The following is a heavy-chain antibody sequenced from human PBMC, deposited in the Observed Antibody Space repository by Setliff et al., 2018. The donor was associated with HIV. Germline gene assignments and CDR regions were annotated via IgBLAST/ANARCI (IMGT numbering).Heavy chain of an antibody. V-gene: IGHV4-38-2*01. CDR1: DYSISSDYY. CDR2: FSPRGRT. CDR3: ASTTSGVSGSYPAHAFDI. D-gene: IGHD3-10*01. J-gene: IGHJ3*02. Sequence: SETLSLTCAVSDYSISSDYYWGWIRQPSGKGLEWIGSFSPRGRTYQNASLKSRVTISVDRSKNQFSLKLTSVTAADTAIYYCASTTSGVSGSYPAHAFDIWGQGTMVTVS.